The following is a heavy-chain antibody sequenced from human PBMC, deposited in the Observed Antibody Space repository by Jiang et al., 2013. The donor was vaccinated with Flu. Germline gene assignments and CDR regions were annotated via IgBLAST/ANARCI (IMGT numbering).Heavy chain of an antibody. Sequence: LLKPSETLSLTCAVYGGSFSGYYWSWIRQPPGKGLEWIGEINHSGSTNYNPSLKSRVTISVDTSKNQFSLKLSSVTAADTAVYYCAREGGGYSYGYLLYYYYGMDVWGQGTTVTVSS. CDR1: GGSFSGYY. D-gene: IGHD5-18*01. V-gene: IGHV4-34*01. J-gene: IGHJ6*02. CDR3: AREGGGYSYGYLLYYYYGMDV. CDR2: INHSGST.